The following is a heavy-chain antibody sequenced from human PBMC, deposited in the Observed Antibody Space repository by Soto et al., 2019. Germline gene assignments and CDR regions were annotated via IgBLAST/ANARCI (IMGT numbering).Heavy chain of an antibody. J-gene: IGHJ4*02. V-gene: IGHV3-48*02. Sequence: GGSLRHCCAGSGVTFRSYSMNGVRQAPGKGLEWVAYIRSSSSTIYYADSVKGRFTISRDNAKNSLYLQMNSLRDEDTAVYYCPRDRSGPDYWGQGTLVTVSS. CDR3: PRDRSGPDY. CDR2: IRSSSSTI. CDR1: GVTFRSYS. D-gene: IGHD6-19*01.